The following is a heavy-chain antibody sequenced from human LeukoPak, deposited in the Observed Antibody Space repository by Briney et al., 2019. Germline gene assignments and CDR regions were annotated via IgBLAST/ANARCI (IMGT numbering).Heavy chain of an antibody. V-gene: IGHV3-30-3*01. D-gene: IGHD4-17*01. J-gene: IGHJ4*02. CDR3: ARPSQTYGDYLVGDY. CDR1: GFTFSSYA. CDR2: ISYDGSNK. Sequence: GGSLRLSCAASGFTFSSYAMHWVRQAPGKGLEWVAVISYDGSNKYYANSVKGRFTISRDNSKNTLYLQMNSLRAEDTAVYYCARPSQTYGDYLVGDYWGQGTLVTVSS.